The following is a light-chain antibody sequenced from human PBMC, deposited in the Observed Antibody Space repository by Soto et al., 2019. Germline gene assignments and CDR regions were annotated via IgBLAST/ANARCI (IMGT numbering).Light chain of an antibody. CDR3: QQYNSYPLT. CDR1: QSISSW. J-gene: IGKJ4*01. CDR2: KAS. V-gene: IGKV1-5*03. Sequence: DIQMTQSPSTLSASVGDRVTITCRASQSISSWLAWYQQKPGKAPKLLIYKASSLESGVPSRFSGSGSWTEFTLTISSRQPDGFATYYCQQYNSYPLTFGGGTKVELK.